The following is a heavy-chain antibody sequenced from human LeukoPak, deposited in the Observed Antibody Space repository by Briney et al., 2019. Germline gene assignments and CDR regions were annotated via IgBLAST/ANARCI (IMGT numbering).Heavy chain of an antibody. Sequence: ASVKVSCKGSGYTFTSYGISWLRQAPGQGLEWMGWISAYNGNTNYAQKLQGRVTMTTDTPTSPAYMELRSLRSDDTAVYYCARDVVLGSSRFVPWGQGTLVTVSS. CDR2: ISAYNGNT. D-gene: IGHD1-26*01. V-gene: IGHV1-18*01. CDR3: ARDVVLGSSRFVP. CDR1: GYTFTSYG. J-gene: IGHJ5*02.